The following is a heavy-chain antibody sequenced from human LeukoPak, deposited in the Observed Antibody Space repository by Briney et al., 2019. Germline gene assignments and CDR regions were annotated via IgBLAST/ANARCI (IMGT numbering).Heavy chain of an antibody. CDR3: AKSIDNYGHRNYFDY. Sequence: PGGSLRLSCAASGFTFSSYAMSWVRQAPGKGLEWVSAISGSGGSTYYADSVKGRFTISRDNSKNTLYLQMNSLRAEDTAVYYCAKSIDNYGHRNYFDYWGQGTLVTVSS. CDR2: ISGSGGST. CDR1: GFTFSSYA. V-gene: IGHV3-23*01. D-gene: IGHD4-17*01. J-gene: IGHJ4*02.